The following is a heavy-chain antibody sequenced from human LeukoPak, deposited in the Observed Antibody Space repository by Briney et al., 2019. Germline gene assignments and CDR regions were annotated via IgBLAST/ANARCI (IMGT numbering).Heavy chain of an antibody. D-gene: IGHD2-2*01. Sequence: GGSLSPSCAVSGFILSTFVMGWVRQPPGRGLGWVSTIIGRGGYTYFADSVKGRFTISRDNSKHTLYLQMNSLRAEDTAIYYCARSVSSRFTSPRRPYYFDSWGQGTLVTVSS. J-gene: IGHJ4*02. V-gene: IGHV3-23*01. CDR3: ARSVSSRFTSPRRPYYFDS. CDR1: GFILSTFV. CDR2: IIGRGGYT.